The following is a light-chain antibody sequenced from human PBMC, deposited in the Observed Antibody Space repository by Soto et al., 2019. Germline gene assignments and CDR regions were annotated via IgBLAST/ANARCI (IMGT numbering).Light chain of an antibody. CDR2: DAS. Sequence: DLPMTQSPSSLPASVGDSVTITCQASHDISNYLNWYQQKPGKAPNLLIYDASTLETGVPSTFSGSGSGTDFTFTISSLQPEDIAIYYCQQYDNLPLWTFGQGTKVEIK. J-gene: IGKJ1*01. CDR1: HDISNY. CDR3: QQYDNLPLWT. V-gene: IGKV1-33*01.